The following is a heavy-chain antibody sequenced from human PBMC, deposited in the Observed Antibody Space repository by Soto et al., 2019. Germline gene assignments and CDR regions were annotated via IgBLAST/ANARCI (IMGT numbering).Heavy chain of an antibody. D-gene: IGHD3-22*01. J-gene: IGHJ4*02. CDR3: ARHYYDSSGYYPFFDY. CDR2: INHSGST. CDR1: GGSFSGYY. V-gene: IGHV4-34*01. Sequence: SETLSLTCAVYGGSFSGYYWSWIRQPPGKGLEWIGEINHSGSTNYNPSLKSRVTISVDTSKNQFSLKLSSVTAADTAVYYCARHYYDSSGYYPFFDYWGQGTLVTVSS.